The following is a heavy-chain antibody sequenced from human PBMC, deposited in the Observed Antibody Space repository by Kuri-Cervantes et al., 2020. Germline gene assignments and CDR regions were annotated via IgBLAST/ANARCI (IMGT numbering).Heavy chain of an antibody. J-gene: IGHJ6*02. D-gene: IGHD1-1*01. CDR3: ARDRWGTPPYGMGV. Sequence: SETLSLTCTVSGGSISSGDYYWSWVRQPPGKGLEWIGYIYYSGSTYYNPSLKSRVTISVDTSKNQFSLKLSSVTAADTAVYYCARDRWGTPPYGMGVWGQGTTVTVSS. V-gene: IGHV4-30-4*01. CDR2: IYYSGST. CDR1: GGSISSGDYY.